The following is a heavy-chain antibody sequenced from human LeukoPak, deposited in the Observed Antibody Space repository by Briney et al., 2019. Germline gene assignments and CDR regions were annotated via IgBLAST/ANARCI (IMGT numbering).Heavy chain of an antibody. Sequence: PSETLSLTCSVSGGSISSYYWSWIRQPPGKGLEWIGYIYYSGSTNYNPSLKSRVTISVDTSKNQFSLKLSSVTAADTAVYYCARGLRGTRGPIDYWGQGTLVTVSS. D-gene: IGHD1-1*01. J-gene: IGHJ4*02. CDR2: IYYSGST. CDR3: ARGLRGTRGPIDY. V-gene: IGHV4-59*12. CDR1: GGSISSYY.